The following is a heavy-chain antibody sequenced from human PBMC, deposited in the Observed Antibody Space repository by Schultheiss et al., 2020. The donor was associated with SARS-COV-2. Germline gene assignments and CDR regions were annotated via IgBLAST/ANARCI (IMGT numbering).Heavy chain of an antibody. V-gene: IGHV4-39*07. D-gene: IGHD1-1*01. CDR2: IYYSGST. CDR3: ARDQDGTSFFDY. CDR1: GGSISSSSYY. J-gene: IGHJ4*02. Sequence: SETLSLTCTVSGGSISSSSYYWGWIRQPPGKGLEWIGSIYYSGSTYYNPSLKSRVTISVDTSKNQFSLKLSSVTAADTAVYYCARDQDGTSFFDYWGQGTLVTVSS.